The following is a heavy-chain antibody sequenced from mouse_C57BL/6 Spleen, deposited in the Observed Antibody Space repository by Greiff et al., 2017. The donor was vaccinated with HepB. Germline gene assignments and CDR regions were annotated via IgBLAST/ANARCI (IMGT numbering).Heavy chain of an antibody. CDR1: GYTFTSYW. CDR3: ARGYYGNYFDY. J-gene: IGHJ2*01. Sequence: QVQLQHPGAELVRPGSSVKLSCKASGYTFTSYWMDWVKQRPGQGLEWIGNIYPSDSETHYNQKFKDKATLTVDKSSSTAYMQLSSLTSEDSAVYYCARGYYGNYFDYWGQGTTLTVSS. D-gene: IGHD2-1*01. CDR2: IYPSDSET. V-gene: IGHV1-61*01.